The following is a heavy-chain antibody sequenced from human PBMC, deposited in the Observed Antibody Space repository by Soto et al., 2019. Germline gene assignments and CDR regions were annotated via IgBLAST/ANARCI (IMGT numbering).Heavy chain of an antibody. CDR1: GGIFRRHP. CDR2: IVPQLGRV. J-gene: IGHJ4*02. V-gene: IGHV1-69*01. CDR3: ARPRTYDYESSSYYAHQFDD. Sequence: QVQLVQSGAEVKKPGSSVKVSCKTSGGIFRRHPIDWVRQAPGQGLEWMGGIVPQLGRVIYPRDFQGRVTIYADELTNTYYLELSGLTSEDTAVYYCARPRTYDYESSSYYAHQFDDWGQGTLVTVSS. D-gene: IGHD3-22*01.